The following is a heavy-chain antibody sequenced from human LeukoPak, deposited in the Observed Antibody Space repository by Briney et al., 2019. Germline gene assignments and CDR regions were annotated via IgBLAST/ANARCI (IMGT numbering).Heavy chain of an antibody. CDR2: INPSGGST. CDR1: GYTFTGYY. J-gene: IGHJ3*02. V-gene: IGHV1-46*01. CDR3: ARVGVFGAFDI. D-gene: IGHD3-16*01. Sequence: ASVKVSCKASGYTFTGYYIHWVRQAPGQGLEWMGIINPSGGSTSYAQKFQGRVTMTRDTSTSTVYMELSSLRSEDTAVYYCARVGVFGAFDIWGQGTMVTVSS.